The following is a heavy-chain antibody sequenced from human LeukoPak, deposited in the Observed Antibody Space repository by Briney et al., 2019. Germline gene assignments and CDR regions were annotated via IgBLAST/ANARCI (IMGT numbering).Heavy chain of an antibody. Sequence: GGSLRLSCAASGFTFNSYSMSWVSQAPGKGLEWVSSISSSNTYIYYADSVKGRFTISRDNAKNSLYLQMNSLRAEDTALYYCARADPYEDWGQGTLVTVSS. J-gene: IGHJ4*02. CDR3: ARADPYED. D-gene: IGHD3-3*01. CDR2: ISSSNTYI. CDR1: GFTFNSYS. V-gene: IGHV3-21*01.